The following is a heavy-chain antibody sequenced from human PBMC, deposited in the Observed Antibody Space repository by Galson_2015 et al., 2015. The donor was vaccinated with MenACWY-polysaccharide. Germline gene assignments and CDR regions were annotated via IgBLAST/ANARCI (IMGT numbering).Heavy chain of an antibody. CDR2: INPNSGDT. CDR1: GYTFTGYY. Sequence: SVKVSCKASGYTFTGYYMHWVRQAPGQGLEWMGRINPNSGDTNYAQKFQGRVTVTRDTSISTAYMELSRLRSDDTAVYYCARDLGGVWGSSRTLNWFDPWGQGTLVTVSS. J-gene: IGHJ5*02. V-gene: IGHV1-2*06. D-gene: IGHD3-16*01. CDR3: ARDLGGVWGSSRTLNWFDP.